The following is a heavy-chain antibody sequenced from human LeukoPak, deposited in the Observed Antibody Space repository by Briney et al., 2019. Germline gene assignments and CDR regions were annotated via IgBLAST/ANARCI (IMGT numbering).Heavy chain of an antibody. V-gene: IGHV4-34*01. CDR1: GGSFSGYY. Sequence: SETLSLTCAVYGGSFSGYYWSWIRQPPGKGLEWIGEINHSGSTNYNPSLKSRVTISVDTSKNQFSLKLSSVTAADTAVYYCARGGDYYGSGTALRYFDYWGQGTLVNVSS. D-gene: IGHD3-10*01. CDR2: INHSGST. J-gene: IGHJ4*02. CDR3: ARGGDYYGSGTALRYFDY.